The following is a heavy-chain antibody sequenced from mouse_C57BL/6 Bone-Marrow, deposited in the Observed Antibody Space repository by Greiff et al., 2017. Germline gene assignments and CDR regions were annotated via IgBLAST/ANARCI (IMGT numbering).Heavy chain of an antibody. Sequence: EVKLMESGEGLVKPGGSLKLSCAASGFTFSSYAMSWVRQTPEKRLEWVATISSGGSYTYYPDSVKGRFTISRDNAKNTLYLQMSSLKSEDTAMYYCARQHYLDYWGQGTTLTVSS. CDR1: GFTFSSYA. J-gene: IGHJ2*01. V-gene: IGHV5-6*03. CDR2: ISSGGSYT. CDR3: ARQHYLDY.